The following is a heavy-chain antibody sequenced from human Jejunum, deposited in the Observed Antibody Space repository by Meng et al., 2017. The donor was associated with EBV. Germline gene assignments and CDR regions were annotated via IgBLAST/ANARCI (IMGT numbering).Heavy chain of an antibody. CDR2: FYYSASP. CDR3: ARGRGVTDYYDSSGSPFDY. J-gene: IGHJ4*02. CDR1: XXSISSSDYY. D-gene: IGHD3-22*01. Sequence: QLQLQESGPGLVKPSETLSLTCTVSXXSISSSDYYWGWIRQPPGKGLEWIGYFYYSASPKYNPSLKSRATISADMSKNQFSLKLRSVTSADTAVYYCARGRGVTDYYDSSGSPFDYWGQGTLVTVSS. V-gene: IGHV4-61*05.